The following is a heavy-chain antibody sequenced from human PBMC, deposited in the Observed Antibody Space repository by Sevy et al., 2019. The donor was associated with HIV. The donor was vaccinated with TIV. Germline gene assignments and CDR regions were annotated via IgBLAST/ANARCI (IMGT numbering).Heavy chain of an antibody. CDR3: AREGCTKPHDY. V-gene: IGHV3-23*01. Sequence: GGCLRLSCAASGFTFSKYSMSWVHQPPGKGLEWVSTLSFGCGEINHADSVKGRFTISRDNSKNSLYLQMNNLRAEDTAVYYCAREGCTKPHDYWGQGTLVTVSS. CDR2: LSFGCGEI. D-gene: IGHD2-8*01. J-gene: IGHJ4*02. CDR1: GFTFSKYS.